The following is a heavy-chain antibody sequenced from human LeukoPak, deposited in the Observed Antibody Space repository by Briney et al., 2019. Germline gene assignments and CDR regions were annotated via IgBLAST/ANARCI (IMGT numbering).Heavy chain of an antibody. Sequence: PGGSLRLSCAASGFTFSTYWMNWFRQPPGKGLEWVAKIKADGGEKDHVASVKGRFTISRDNAKNSLYLQMNSLRVEDTAVYYCARGGAARPDFWGQGTLVTVSS. CDR3: ARGGAARPDF. D-gene: IGHD6-6*01. CDR2: IKADGGEK. CDR1: GFTFSTYW. V-gene: IGHV3-7*01. J-gene: IGHJ4*02.